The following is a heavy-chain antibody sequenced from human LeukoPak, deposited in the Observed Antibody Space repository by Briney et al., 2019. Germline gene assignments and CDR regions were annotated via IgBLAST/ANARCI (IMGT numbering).Heavy chain of an antibody. CDR2: IYTSGST. D-gene: IGHD6-13*01. V-gene: IGHV4-61*02. CDR1: GGSISSGSYY. CDR3: ARVERIAAAGTPWFDP. J-gene: IGHJ5*02. Sequence: PSQTLSLTCTVSGGSISSGSYYWSWIRQPAGKGLEWIGRIYTSGSTNYNPSLKSRVTISVDTSKNQFSLKLSSVTAADTAVYYCARVERIAAAGTPWFDPWGQGTLVTVSS.